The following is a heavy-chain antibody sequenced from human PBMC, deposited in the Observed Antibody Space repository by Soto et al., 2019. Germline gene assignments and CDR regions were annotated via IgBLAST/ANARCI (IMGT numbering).Heavy chain of an antibody. J-gene: IGHJ4*02. V-gene: IGHV1-18*01. Sequence: KNTPASVKVSCKASGYTFTSYGISWVRQAPGQGLEWMGWISAYNGNTNYAQKLQGRVTMTTDTSTSTAYMELRSLRSDDTAVYYCARVVVSLRCSGGSCYSELRYYFDYWGQGTLVTVSS. CDR1: GYTFTSYG. CDR3: ARVVVSLRCSGGSCYSELRYYFDY. D-gene: IGHD2-15*01. CDR2: ISAYNGNT.